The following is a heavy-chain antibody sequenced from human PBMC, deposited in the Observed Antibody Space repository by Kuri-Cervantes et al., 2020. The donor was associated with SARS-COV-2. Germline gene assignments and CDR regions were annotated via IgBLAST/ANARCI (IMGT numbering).Heavy chain of an antibody. CDR3: YAIAVAGTVDY. V-gene: IGHV3-30*03. J-gene: IGHJ4*02. Sequence: GGSLRLSCAASGFTFRSYGMHWVRQAPGKGLEGVAVISYDDTKTYYGDSVKGRFTISRDNAKNSLYLQMNSLRAEDTAVYDCYAIAVAGTVDYWGQGTLVTVSS. CDR2: ISYDDTKT. CDR1: GFTFRSYG. D-gene: IGHD6-19*01.